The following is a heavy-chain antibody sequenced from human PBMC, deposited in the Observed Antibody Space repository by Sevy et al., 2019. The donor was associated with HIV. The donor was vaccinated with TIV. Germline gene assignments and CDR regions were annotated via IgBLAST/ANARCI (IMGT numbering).Heavy chain of an antibody. J-gene: IGHJ4*02. CDR1: GFTFSSYN. CDR2: VSGSSNYK. CDR3: ARGPPDGSYDYFDY. D-gene: IGHD1-26*01. Sequence: GGSLRLSCAASGFTFSSYNMNWVRQAPGKGLEWVSSVSGSSNYKYYANSVNGRFIISRDNAKNTLYLQMISLRADDTAVYDWARGPPDGSYDYFDYWGQGTLVTVSS. V-gene: IGHV3-21*06.